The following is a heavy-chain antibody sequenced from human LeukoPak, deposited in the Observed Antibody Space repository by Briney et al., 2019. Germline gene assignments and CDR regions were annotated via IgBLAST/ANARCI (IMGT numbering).Heavy chain of an antibody. Sequence: SETLSLTCTVSGGSISGYYWSWIRQPPGKGLEWIGYIYYSGSTNYNPSLKSRVTISVDKSKNQFSPKLSSVTAADTAVYYCARDRDYGDPYYYYGMDVWGQGTTVTVSS. CDR3: ARDRDYGDPYYYYGMDV. CDR1: GGSISGYY. D-gene: IGHD4-17*01. CDR2: IYYSGST. J-gene: IGHJ6*02. V-gene: IGHV4-59*12.